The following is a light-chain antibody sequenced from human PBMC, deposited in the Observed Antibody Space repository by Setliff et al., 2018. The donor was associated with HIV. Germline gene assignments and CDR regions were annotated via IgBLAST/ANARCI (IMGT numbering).Light chain of an antibody. V-gene: IGLV2-11*01. CDR2: DVN. CDR1: TSDVGNYDF. CDR3: CSYAGSHTFV. Sequence: QPALTQPRSVSGSPGQSVTISCTGTTSDVGNYDFVSWYQHHPGKAPKLMIYDVNKRPSGVPDRFSGSKSGNTASLTISGLQAEDEADFYCCSYAGSHTFVFGTGTKVTVL. J-gene: IGLJ1*01.